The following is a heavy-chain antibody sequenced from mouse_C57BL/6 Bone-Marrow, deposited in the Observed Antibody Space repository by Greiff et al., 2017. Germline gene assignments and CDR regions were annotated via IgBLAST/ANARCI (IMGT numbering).Heavy chain of an antibody. CDR3: ARYYYGSSYVDD. Sequence: VQLQQSGAELVRPGASVKLSCKASGYTFTDYYINWVKQRPGQGLEWIARIYPGSGNTYYNEKFKGKATLTAEKSSSTAYMQLSSLTSEDSAVYFCARYYYGSSYVDDWGQGTTLTVSS. CDR2: IYPGSGNT. D-gene: IGHD1-1*01. J-gene: IGHJ2*01. V-gene: IGHV1-76*01. CDR1: GYTFTDYY.